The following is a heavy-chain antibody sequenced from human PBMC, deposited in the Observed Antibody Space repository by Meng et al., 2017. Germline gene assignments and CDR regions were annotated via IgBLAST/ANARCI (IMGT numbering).Heavy chain of an antibody. CDR3: AKDRKWGRNYYGSSGGFDY. J-gene: IGHJ4*03. CDR1: GFIFDDYA. Sequence: SCAASGFIFDDYAMHWVRQASGNGLEWVSGVSWNSGSIGYADFVKGRFTISRDNAKNSLYLQMNSLRAEDMALYYCAKDRKWGRNYYGSSGGFDYWGQGTLVTVSS. D-gene: IGHD3-22*01. V-gene: IGHV3-9*03. CDR2: VSWNSGSI.